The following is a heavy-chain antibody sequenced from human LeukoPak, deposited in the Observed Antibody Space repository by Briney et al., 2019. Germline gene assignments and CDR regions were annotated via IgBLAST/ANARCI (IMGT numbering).Heavy chain of an antibody. CDR1: GYTFTGYY. CDR2: INPNSGGT. V-gene: IGHV1-2*02. Sequence: ASVKVSCKASGYTFTGYYMHWVRQAPGQGLEWMGWINPNSGGTNYAQKFQGRVTMTRDTSISTAYMELSRLRSDDTAVYYCARDEGSGSPGYYYYMDVWGKGTTVTISS. D-gene: IGHD1-26*01. J-gene: IGHJ6*03. CDR3: ARDEGSGSPGYYYYMDV.